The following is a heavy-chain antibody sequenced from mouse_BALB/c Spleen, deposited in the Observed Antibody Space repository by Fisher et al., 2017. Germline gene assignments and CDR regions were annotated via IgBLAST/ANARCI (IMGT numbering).Heavy chain of an antibody. Sequence: KFKGKATITADTSSNTAYLQLSSLTSEDSAVYYCARGAIYLRNFDVWGAGTTVTVSS. V-gene: IGHV14-2*02. J-gene: IGHJ1*01. D-gene: IGHD2-1*01. CDR3: ARGAIYLRNFDV.